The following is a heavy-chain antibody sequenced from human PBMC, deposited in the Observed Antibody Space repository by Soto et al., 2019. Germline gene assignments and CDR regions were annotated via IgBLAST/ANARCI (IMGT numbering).Heavy chain of an antibody. CDR3: ARIPISDHCSRTNYAPYYYYGMDV. V-gene: IGHV3-33*01. J-gene: IGHJ6*02. D-gene: IGHD2-2*01. CDR1: GFTFSSYG. Sequence: GGSLRLSCAASGFTFSSYGMHWVRQAPGKGLEWVALIWYDGSNKYYADSVKGRFTISRDNSKNTLYLQMNSLRAEDTAVYYCARIPISDHCSRTNYAPYYYYGMDVWGQGTTVTVSS. CDR2: IWYDGSNK.